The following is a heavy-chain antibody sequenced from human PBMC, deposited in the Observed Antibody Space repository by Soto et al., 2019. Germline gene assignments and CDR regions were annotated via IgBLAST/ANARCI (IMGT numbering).Heavy chain of an antibody. D-gene: IGHD2-15*01. CDR1: GFSISSSSYY. V-gene: IGHV4-39*01. Sequence: SETLSLTCPFSGFSISSSSYYWGWIRQPPGKGLEWIGSIYYSGSTYHNPSLKSRVTISVDTSKNQFSLKLSSVTAADTAVYYCARLGYCSGGSCYSVLFFDYWGQGTLVTVSS. CDR2: IYYSGST. CDR3: ARLGYCSGGSCYSVLFFDY. J-gene: IGHJ4*02.